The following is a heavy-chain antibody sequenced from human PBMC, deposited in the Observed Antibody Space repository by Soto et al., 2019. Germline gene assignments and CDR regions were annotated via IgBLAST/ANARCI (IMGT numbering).Heavy chain of an antibody. V-gene: IGHV4-59*08. Sequence: QVQLQESGPGLVKPSETLSLTCTVSGGSISNYYWSWIRQPPGKGLEWIGYIYYSGSTRYNPSLKRRVTISVAPSKNQFPLKLRSVTAADTAVYYCARHGPIAAAGTVFDYWGQGTLVTVSS. CDR2: IYYSGST. D-gene: IGHD6-13*01. CDR1: GGSISNYY. J-gene: IGHJ4*02. CDR3: ARHGPIAAAGTVFDY.